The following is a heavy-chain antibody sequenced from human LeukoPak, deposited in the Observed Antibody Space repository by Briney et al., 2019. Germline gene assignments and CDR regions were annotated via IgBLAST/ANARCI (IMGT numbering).Heavy chain of an antibody. CDR2: IYSGGGT. D-gene: IGHD6-6*01. CDR3: ARDSSSSSYYYYGMDV. Sequence: GGSLRLSCAASGFTVSSNYMSWVRQAPGKGLEWVSVIYSGGGTYYADSVKGRFTISRHNSKNTLYLQMNSLRAEDTAVYYCARDSSSSSYYYYGMDVWGQGTTVTVSS. J-gene: IGHJ6*02. V-gene: IGHV3-53*04. CDR1: GFTVSSNY.